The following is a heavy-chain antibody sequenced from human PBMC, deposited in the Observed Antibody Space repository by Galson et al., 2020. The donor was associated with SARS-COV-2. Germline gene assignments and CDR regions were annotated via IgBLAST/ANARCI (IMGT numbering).Heavy chain of an antibody. CDR3: ARGHSPCVTMFGIVTGPCGMDV. D-gene: IGHD3-3*01. Sequence: SETLSLTCTVSGGSISSGNYYWSWIRQPAGKGLERIGRIYKSGNTNYNPSLWSQVTTSVDTSKNQFSLQLRSVTAADTAVYYCARGHSPCVTMFGIVTGPCGMDVWGQGTAVTVSS. CDR2: IYKSGNT. CDR1: GGSISSGNYY. V-gene: IGHV4-61*02. J-gene: IGHJ6*02.